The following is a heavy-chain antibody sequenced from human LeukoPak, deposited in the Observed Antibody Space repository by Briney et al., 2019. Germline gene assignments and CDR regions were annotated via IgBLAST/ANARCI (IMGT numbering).Heavy chain of an antibody. J-gene: IGHJ4*02. D-gene: IGHD3-10*01. Sequence: PGGSLRLSCAASGFTFSSYAMSWVRQAPGKGLEWVSVITRSGSTYYAGSVKGRFTISRDNSKNTLYLQMNSLRAEDTAVYSCAKDAVAPGSGGDFFDYWGQGTLVTVSS. V-gene: IGHV3-23*01. CDR2: ITRSGST. CDR1: GFTFSSYA. CDR3: AKDAVAPGSGGDFFDY.